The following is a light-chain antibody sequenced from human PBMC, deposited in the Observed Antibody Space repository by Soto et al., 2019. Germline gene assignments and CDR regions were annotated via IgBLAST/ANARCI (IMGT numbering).Light chain of an antibody. CDR3: QQFGSSPGFT. J-gene: IGKJ3*01. Sequence: EIGLTQSPGTLSLSPGERATLSCRASQNINSRYLAWYQQKPGQAPRLLIYATSSRATGIPDRFSGSGSGTDFTLTISRLEPEDLAVYYCQQFGSSPGFTFGPGTKVDIK. CDR1: QNINSRY. V-gene: IGKV3-20*01. CDR2: ATS.